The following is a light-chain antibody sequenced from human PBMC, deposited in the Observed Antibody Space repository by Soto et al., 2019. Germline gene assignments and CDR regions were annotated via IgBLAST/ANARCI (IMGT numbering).Light chain of an antibody. CDR2: KAS. V-gene: IGKV1-5*03. CDR3: QQYDSFSIT. Sequence: DIQMTQSPSTRSASLGDRVTIXXRASQSISSWLAWYQQKPGKAPKXLIYKASSLESGVPSRFSGSGAGTEFTLTISGLQPDDFATYYCQQYDSFSITFGQGTRLEI. J-gene: IGKJ5*01. CDR1: QSISSW.